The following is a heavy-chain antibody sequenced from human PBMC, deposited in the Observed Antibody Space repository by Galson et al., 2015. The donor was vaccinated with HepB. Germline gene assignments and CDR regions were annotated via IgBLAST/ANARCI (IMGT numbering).Heavy chain of an antibody. J-gene: IGHJ4*02. CDR3: ARTTSYSSSWYSGYYFDY. CDR1: GFSLSTSGMC. CDR2: IDWDDDK. Sequence: PALVKPTQTLTLTCTFSGFSLSTSGMCVSWIRQPPGKALEWLALIDWDDDKYYSTSLKTRLTISKDTSKNQVVLTMTNMDPVDTATYYCARTTSYSSSWYSGYYFDYWGQGTLVTVSS. D-gene: IGHD6-13*01. V-gene: IGHV2-70*01.